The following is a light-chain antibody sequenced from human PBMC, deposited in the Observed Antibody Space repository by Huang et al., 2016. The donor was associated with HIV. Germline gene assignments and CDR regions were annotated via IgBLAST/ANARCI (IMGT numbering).Light chain of an antibody. V-gene: IGKV4-1*01. Sequence: DIIMTQSPDSLAVSLGERATLNCRSSQSVYSSSTSKDYMAWFQQKPWQPPRLLLFWASTREAGVPDRFSGSGSGTHFTLTSANLEAEDAAIYYCQQYYSSPQTFGQGTRVEVK. CDR3: QQYYSSPQT. CDR1: QSVYSSSTSKDY. J-gene: IGKJ1*01. CDR2: WAS.